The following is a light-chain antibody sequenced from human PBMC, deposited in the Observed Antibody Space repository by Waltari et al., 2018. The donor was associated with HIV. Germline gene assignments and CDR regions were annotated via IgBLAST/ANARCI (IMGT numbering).Light chain of an antibody. Sequence: DIQLTQSPSSLSASVGDRVTLTCRASQGIGQYLNGYQQKPGKAPKLLISAASNLQSGIPSRFSGGGAGTDFTLTITSLQPEDFATYYCQQSYTNAPYTFGQGTKLEIK. J-gene: IGKJ2*01. CDR1: QGIGQY. V-gene: IGKV1-39*01. CDR3: QQSYTNAPYT. CDR2: AAS.